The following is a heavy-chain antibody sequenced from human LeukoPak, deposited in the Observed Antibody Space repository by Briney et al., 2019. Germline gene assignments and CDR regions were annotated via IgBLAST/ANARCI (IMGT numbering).Heavy chain of an antibody. V-gene: IGHV3-7*01. Sequence: GGSLRLSCAASGFTFSSYWMSWVRQAPGKGLEWVANIKQDGSEKYYVDSVKGRFTISRDNAKNSLYLQMNSLRAEDTAVYYCARDSTTHYGSGSYTWGQGTLVTVSS. D-gene: IGHD3-10*01. CDR1: GFTFSSYW. CDR3: ARDSTTHYGSGSYT. CDR2: IKQDGSEK. J-gene: IGHJ4*02.